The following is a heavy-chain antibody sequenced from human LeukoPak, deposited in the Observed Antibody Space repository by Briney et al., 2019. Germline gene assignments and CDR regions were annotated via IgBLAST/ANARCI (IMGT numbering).Heavy chain of an antibody. CDR1: GLTFTSYA. CDR3: ASSNLYSSGEFDP. V-gene: IGHV3-23*01. J-gene: IGHJ5*02. CDR2: ISFSGGST. Sequence: GGSLRLSCAASGLTFTSYAMSWVRQAPGKGLEWVSAISFSGGSTYYADSVKGRFTISRDNSKNTLYLQMNSLRAEDTAVYYCASSNLYSSGEFDPWGQGTLVTVSS. D-gene: IGHD6-19*01.